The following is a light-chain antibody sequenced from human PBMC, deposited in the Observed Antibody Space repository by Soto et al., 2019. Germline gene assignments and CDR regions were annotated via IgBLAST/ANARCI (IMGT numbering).Light chain of an antibody. CDR3: QQYGSSPAT. CDR2: AAS. V-gene: IGKV3-20*01. CDR1: QSVSSSY. Sequence: EIVLTQSPGTLSLSPGERATLSCRASQSVSSSYLAWYQQKPGQAPRLLMYAASSRATGIPDRFSGSGSGTDFTLTISRLEPEDFAAYYCQQYGSSPATFGQGTKVDIK. J-gene: IGKJ1*01.